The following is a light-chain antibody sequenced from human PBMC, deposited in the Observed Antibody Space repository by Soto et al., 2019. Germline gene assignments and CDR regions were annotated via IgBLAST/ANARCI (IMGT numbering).Light chain of an antibody. Sequence: SYELTQPPSVSVAPGQTARITCGGNNIGSKSVQWYQQKPGQAPVLVVYDGSDRPSGIPERFSGSNSGNTATLTISRVEAGDEADYYCQVWDSGSDTWVFGGGTKLTVL. CDR2: DGS. CDR1: NIGSKS. CDR3: QVWDSGSDTWV. V-gene: IGLV3-21*02. J-gene: IGLJ3*02.